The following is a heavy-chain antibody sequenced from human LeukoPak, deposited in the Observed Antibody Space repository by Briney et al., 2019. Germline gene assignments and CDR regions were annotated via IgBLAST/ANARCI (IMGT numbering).Heavy chain of an antibody. CDR1: GGSISTSNYF. V-gene: IGHV4-39*07. J-gene: IGHJ4*02. Sequence: SETLSLTCTASGGSISTSNYFWGWIRQPPGKGLQWIGTISYSGTTYYNPSLKSQVTMAVDTSKNQFSLKLSSLTAADTAVYYCARDLSSAWFYYWGQGTLVTVSS. D-gene: IGHD6-13*01. CDR3: ARDLSSAWFYY. CDR2: ISYSGTT.